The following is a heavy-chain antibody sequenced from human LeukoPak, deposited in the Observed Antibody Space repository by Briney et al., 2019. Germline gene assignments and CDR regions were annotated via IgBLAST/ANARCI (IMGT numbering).Heavy chain of an antibody. J-gene: IGHJ2*01. V-gene: IGHV5-51*01. CDR1: GYSFTSYW. D-gene: IGHD5-24*01. Sequence: GASLKISCKGSGYSFTSYWIGWVRQLPGKGLEWVGLIYPGDSETRYSPSFQGQVTISADKSISTAYLQWSSLKASDTAMYYCARPSGTEMVTYWYFDLWGRGTLVTVSS. CDR2: IYPGDSET. CDR3: ARPSGTEMVTYWYFDL.